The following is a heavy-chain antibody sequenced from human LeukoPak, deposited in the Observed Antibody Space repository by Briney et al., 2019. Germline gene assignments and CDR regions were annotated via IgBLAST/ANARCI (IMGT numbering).Heavy chain of an antibody. V-gene: IGHV6-1*01. D-gene: IGHD2-2*01. CDR1: GDSVPSNSAA. J-gene: IGHJ3*02. CDR3: ARFGHKDIVVVPAAIDAFDI. Sequence: PSQTLSLTCAISGDSVPSNSAAWNWIRQSPSRGLEWLGRTYYRSKWYNDYAVSVKSRITINPDTSKNQFSLQLNSVTPEDTAVYCCARFGHKDIVVVPAAIDAFDIWGQGTMVTVSS. CDR2: TYYRSKWYN.